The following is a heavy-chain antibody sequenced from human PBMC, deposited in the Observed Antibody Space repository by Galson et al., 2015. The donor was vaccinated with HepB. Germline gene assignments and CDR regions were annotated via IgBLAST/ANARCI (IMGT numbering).Heavy chain of an antibody. CDR1: GGTFSSYA. D-gene: IGHD2-21*01. CDR2: IIPIFGTA. J-gene: IGHJ5*02. CDR3: ARATVVVIARDPRDNWFDP. Sequence: SVKVSCKASGGTFSSYAISWVRQAPGQGLEWMGGIIPIFGTANYAQKFQGRVTVTADESTSTAYMELSSLRSEDTAVYYCARATVVVIARDPRDNWFDPWGQGTLVTVSS. V-gene: IGHV1-69*13.